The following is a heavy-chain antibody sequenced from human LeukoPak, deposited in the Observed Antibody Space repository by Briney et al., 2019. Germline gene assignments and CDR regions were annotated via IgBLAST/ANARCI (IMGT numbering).Heavy chain of an antibody. CDR2: IYSGGST. CDR3: ARRYYYDTSGDAFDF. V-gene: IGHV3-66*04. Sequence: GGSLRLSCAASGFTVSSNYMSWVRQAPGKGLEWVSVIYSGGSTYYADSVKGRFTISRDNSKNTLYLQVNSLRAEDTAVYYCARRYYYDTSGDAFDFWGQGTMVTVSS. D-gene: IGHD3-22*01. J-gene: IGHJ3*01. CDR1: GFTVSSNY.